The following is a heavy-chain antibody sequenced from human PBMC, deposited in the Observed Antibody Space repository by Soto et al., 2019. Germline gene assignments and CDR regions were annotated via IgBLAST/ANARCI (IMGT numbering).Heavy chain of an antibody. CDR3: ARDSGGWFGKLVGYDAFEI. CDR1: GGSISGGGYY. Sequence: TLCLTCTVSGGSISGGGYYWSWIRQHPGKGLEWIGYIYYSGSTYYNPSLKSRVTISVDASKNQFSLKLSSVTAADTAVYYCARDSGGWFGKLVGYDAFEIWGQGTMVTVSS. J-gene: IGHJ3*02. V-gene: IGHV4-31*03. CDR2: IYYSGST. D-gene: IGHD3-10*01.